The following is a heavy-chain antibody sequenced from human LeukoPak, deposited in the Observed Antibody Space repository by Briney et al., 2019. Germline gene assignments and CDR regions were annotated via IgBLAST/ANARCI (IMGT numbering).Heavy chain of an antibody. Sequence: PGGSLRLSCAASGFTFSSYGMHWVRQAPGKGLEWVAFIRYDGSNKYYADSVKGRFTISRDNSKNTLYLQMNSLRAEDTAVYYCAKCVDWVFGSTTCPLGYWGQGTLVTVSS. J-gene: IGHJ4*02. D-gene: IGHD6-13*01. CDR3: AKCVDWVFGSTTCPLGY. V-gene: IGHV3-30*02. CDR2: IRYDGSNK. CDR1: GFTFSSYG.